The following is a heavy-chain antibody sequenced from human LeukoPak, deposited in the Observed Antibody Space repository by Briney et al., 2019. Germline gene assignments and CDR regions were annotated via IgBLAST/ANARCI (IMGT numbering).Heavy chain of an antibody. CDR1: GYTFTSYG. D-gene: IGHD6-13*01. Sequence: ASVKVSCKASGYTFTSYGISWVRQAPGQGLEGMGWISAYNGNTNYAQKLQGRVTMTTDTSTSTAYMELRSLRSDDTAVYYCARHYSSSWPDAFDIWGQGTMVTVSS. V-gene: IGHV1-18*01. CDR2: ISAYNGNT. J-gene: IGHJ3*02. CDR3: ARHYSSSWPDAFDI.